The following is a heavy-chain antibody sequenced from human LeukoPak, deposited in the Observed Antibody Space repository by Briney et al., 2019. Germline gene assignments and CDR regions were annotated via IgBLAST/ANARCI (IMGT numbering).Heavy chain of an antibody. V-gene: IGHV4-31*03. CDR1: VGSISSGGYY. CDR3: ARGPYYEFWSVYSQMGLDY. CDR2: IYYSGST. Sequence: SQTLSLSCTVSVGSISSGGYYWGWIRQHPGKGLEWIGYIYYSGSTYYNPSIKSRVTISVDTSKNQFSLKLSSVTAADTAVYYCARGPYYEFWSVYSQMGLDYWGQGTLVTVSS. J-gene: IGHJ4*02. D-gene: IGHD3-3*01.